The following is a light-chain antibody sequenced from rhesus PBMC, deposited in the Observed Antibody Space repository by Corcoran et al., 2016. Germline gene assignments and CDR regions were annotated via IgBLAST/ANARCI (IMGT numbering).Light chain of an antibody. CDR2: EAS. CDR1: ENVNNY. CDR3: QHGYGTPYS. J-gene: IGKJ2*01. V-gene: IGKV1-74*01. Sequence: DIQMTQSPSSLSASVGDRVTITCRASENVNNYLNWYQQKPGKAPKLLIYEASTLQSGVPSRVSGSGSGTDYTFTISSLQPEDVATYYCQHGYGTPYSFGQGTKVEIK.